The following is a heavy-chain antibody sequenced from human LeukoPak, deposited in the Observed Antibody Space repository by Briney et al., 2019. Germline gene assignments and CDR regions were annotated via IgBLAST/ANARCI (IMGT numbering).Heavy chain of an antibody. CDR3: AKDASTTSRTLDI. D-gene: IGHD2/OR15-2a*01. CDR2: TRYGGTGD. CDR1: GFTFSNFG. Sequence: GGSLRLSCAASGFTFSNFGMHWVRQAPGKGREWVAFTRYGGTGDYYPDSVEGRFTVSRDNSKNTLFLQMNSLRHEDTAVYFCAKDASTTSRTLDIWGQGTLVTVSS. J-gene: IGHJ3*02. V-gene: IGHV3-30*02.